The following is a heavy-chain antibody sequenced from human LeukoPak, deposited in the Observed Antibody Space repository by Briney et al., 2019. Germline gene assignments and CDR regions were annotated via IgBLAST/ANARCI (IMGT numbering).Heavy chain of an antibody. CDR3: ARAGFGIDF. D-gene: IGHD3-10*01. CDR1: GGSISSSDYY. Sequence: SQTLSLTCTVSGGSISSSDYYWSWIRQPPGKGLEWIGYIYYSGSTYYNPSLKSRVTISIGSSKKQFSLKLTSVTAADTAVYYCARAGFGIDFWGQGTLVTVSS. V-gene: IGHV4-30-4*08. CDR2: IYYSGST. J-gene: IGHJ4*02.